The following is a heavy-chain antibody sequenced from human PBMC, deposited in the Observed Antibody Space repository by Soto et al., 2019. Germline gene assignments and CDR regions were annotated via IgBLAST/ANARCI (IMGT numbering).Heavy chain of an antibody. V-gene: IGHV1-69*02. J-gene: IGHJ4*02. CDR3: ARVIDTAMVTRDY. Sequence: SVKVSCKASGGTFSSYTISWVRQAPGQGLEWMGRIIPILGIANYAQKFQGRVTITADKSTSTAYMELSSLRSEDTAVYYCARVIDTAMVTRDYWGQGTLVNVSS. D-gene: IGHD5-18*01. CDR2: IIPILGIA. CDR1: GGTFSSYT.